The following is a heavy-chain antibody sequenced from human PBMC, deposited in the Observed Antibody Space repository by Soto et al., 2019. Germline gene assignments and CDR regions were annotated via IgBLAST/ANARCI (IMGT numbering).Heavy chain of an antibody. CDR3: EHRRWESGWYTNLFDY. V-gene: IGHV2-5*02. D-gene: IGHD6-19*01. Sequence: QITLKESGPTLVKPTQTLTLTCTFSGFSLSTSGVGVGWIRQPPGKALEWLALIYWDDDKRYSPSLKSRLTITKDTSKTQVGLTITYMDHVDTATYYCEHRRWESGWYTNLFDYWGQGTLVTVSS. CDR1: GFSLSTSGVG. CDR2: IYWDDDK. J-gene: IGHJ4*02.